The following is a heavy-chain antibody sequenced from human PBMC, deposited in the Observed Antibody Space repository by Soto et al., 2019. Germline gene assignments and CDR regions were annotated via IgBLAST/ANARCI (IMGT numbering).Heavy chain of an antibody. CDR2: ISGSGGST. V-gene: IGHV3-23*01. CDR3: AKELRGFGELLLAARFDY. D-gene: IGHD3-10*01. J-gene: IGHJ4*02. Sequence: GGSLRLSCAASGFTFSSFAMSWVRQAPGKGLEWVSAISGSGGSTYYADSVKGRFTISRDNSKNTLYLQMNSLRAEDTAVYYCAKELRGFGELLLAARFDYWGQGTLVTVSS. CDR1: GFTFSSFA.